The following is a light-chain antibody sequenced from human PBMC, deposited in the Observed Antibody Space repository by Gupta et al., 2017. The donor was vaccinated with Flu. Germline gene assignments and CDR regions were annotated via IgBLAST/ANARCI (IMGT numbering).Light chain of an antibody. J-gene: IGKJ2*01. CDR2: GAS. Sequence: IVMTQFPATLSVSPGERATLSCRASQSVSSNLAWYQQKPGQAPRLLIYGASTRATGIPARFSGSGSGTEFTLTISSLQSEDFAVYYWQQYNNWPYFGQGTKLEIK. V-gene: IGKV3-15*01. CDR1: QSVSSN. CDR3: QQYNNWPY.